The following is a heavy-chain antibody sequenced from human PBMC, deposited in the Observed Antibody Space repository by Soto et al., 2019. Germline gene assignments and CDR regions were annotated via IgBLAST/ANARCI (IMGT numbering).Heavy chain of an antibody. J-gene: IGHJ6*02. CDR2: ISYDGSNK. D-gene: IGHD3-22*01. CDR1: GFTFSSYA. V-gene: IGHV3-30-3*01. CDR3: ARSSDYYDSSGYLVSYGMDV. Sequence: GGSLRLSCAASGFTFSSYAMHWVRQAPGKGLEWVAVISYDGSNKYYADSVKGRFTISRDNSKNTLYLQMNSLRAEDTAVYYCARSSDYYDSSGYLVSYGMDVWGQGTTVTVSS.